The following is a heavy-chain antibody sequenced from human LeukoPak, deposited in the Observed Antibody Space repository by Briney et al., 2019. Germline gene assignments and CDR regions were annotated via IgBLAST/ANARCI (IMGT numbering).Heavy chain of an antibody. CDR1: GGTFSSYA. CDR2: IIPIFGTA. Sequence: ASVKVSCKASGGTFSSYAISWVRQAPGQGLEWMGGIIPIFGTANYAQKFQGRVTITADESTSTAYMELSSLRSEDTAVYYCARGRFGELAIDYWGQGTLVTVSS. CDR3: ARGRFGELAIDY. D-gene: IGHD3-10*01. V-gene: IGHV1-69*13. J-gene: IGHJ4*02.